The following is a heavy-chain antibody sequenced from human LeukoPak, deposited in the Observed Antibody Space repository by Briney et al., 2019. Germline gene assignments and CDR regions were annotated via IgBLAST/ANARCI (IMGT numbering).Heavy chain of an antibody. CDR3: ARDKGNYDSGTSHFDY. V-gene: IGHV3-33*01. J-gene: IGHJ4*02. D-gene: IGHD3-10*01. Sequence: GGSLRLSCAASGFTFSSSGMHWVRQALGKGLEWVALIWYDGSKKYYADSVKGRFTISRDDSKNTLWLQMNSLRAEDTAVYYCARDKGNYDSGTSHFDYWGQGTLVTVSS. CDR1: GFTFSSSG. CDR2: IWYDGSKK.